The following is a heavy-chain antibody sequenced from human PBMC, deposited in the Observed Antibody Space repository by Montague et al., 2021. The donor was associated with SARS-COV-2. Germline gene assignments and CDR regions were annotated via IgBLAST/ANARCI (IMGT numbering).Heavy chain of an antibody. CDR3: ARRTYDILTGYDYGMDV. CDR1: GFSRSTSGMC. D-gene: IGHD3-9*01. V-gene: IGHV2-70*11. Sequence: PALVKPTQTLTLTCTFSGFSRSTSGMCVSWIRQPPGKALEWLARIDWDDDKYYSTSLKTRLTISKDTSKNQVVLTMTNMDPVGTATYYCARRTYDILTGYDYGMDVWGQGTTVTVSS. J-gene: IGHJ6*02. CDR2: IDWDDDK.